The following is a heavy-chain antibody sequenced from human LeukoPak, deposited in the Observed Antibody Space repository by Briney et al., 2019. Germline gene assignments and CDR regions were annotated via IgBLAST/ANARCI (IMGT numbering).Heavy chain of an antibody. CDR1: GFTFSSYA. V-gene: IGHV3-23*01. CDR2: ISGSGGRT. Sequence: GGSLRLSCAASGFTFSSYAMSWVRQAPGKGLEWVSAISGSGGRTYYADSVKGRFTISRDNSKNTLYLQMNSLRAEDTAVYYCARSSGTTTYYFDYWGQGTLVTVSS. CDR3: ARSSGTTTYYFDY. J-gene: IGHJ4*02. D-gene: IGHD2-2*01.